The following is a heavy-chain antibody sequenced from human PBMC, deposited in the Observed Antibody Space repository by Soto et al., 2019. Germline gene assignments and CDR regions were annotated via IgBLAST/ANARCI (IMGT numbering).Heavy chain of an antibody. J-gene: IGHJ3*02. Sequence: EVRLVESGGGLVQPGRSLRLSCTASGFTLSDYPMSWFRQAPGKGLEWVAYNRTAAYGGTTEYTASVKDRFTISRDDSEGIASLQMNSLKTEDTAMYYCARAVRLSGDSFDIWGQGTLVTVSS. V-gene: IGHV3-49*01. CDR3: ARAVRLSGDSFDI. CDR1: GFTLSDYP. CDR2: NRTAAYGGTT. D-gene: IGHD1-1*01.